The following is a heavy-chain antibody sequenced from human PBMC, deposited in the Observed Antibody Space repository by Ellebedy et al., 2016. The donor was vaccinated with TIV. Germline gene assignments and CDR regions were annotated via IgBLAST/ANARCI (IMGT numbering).Heavy chain of an antibody. CDR1: GGSISSYY. CDR2: IYYSGST. Sequence: MPSETLSLTCTVSGGSISSYYWSWIRQPPGKGLEWIGYIYYSGSTKYNPSLKSRVTISVDTSKNQFSLKLSSVTAADTAVYYCARAISPTTPGIWFDRWGQGTLVTVSS. J-gene: IGHJ5*02. D-gene: IGHD4-17*01. CDR3: ARAISPTTPGIWFDR. V-gene: IGHV4-59*08.